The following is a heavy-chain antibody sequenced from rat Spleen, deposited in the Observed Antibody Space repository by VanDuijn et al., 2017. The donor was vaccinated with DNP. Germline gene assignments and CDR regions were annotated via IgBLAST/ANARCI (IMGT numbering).Heavy chain of an antibody. CDR3: ATHGYYNSDWFDY. J-gene: IGHJ3*01. V-gene: IGHV5S10*01. D-gene: IGHD1-1*01. CDR1: GFTFNGYA. CDR2: IIYDGSRT. Sequence: EVQLVESGGGLVRPGRSLKLSCTAPGFTFNGYAMAWVRQAPAKGLEWVATIIYDGSRTYYRDSVKGRFTISRDNGKNTQYLQMDSLRSEDTATYYCATHGYYNSDWFDYWGQGTLVTVSS.